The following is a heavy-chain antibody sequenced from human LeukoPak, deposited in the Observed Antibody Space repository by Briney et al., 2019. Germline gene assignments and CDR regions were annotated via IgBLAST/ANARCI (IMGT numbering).Heavy chain of an antibody. CDR1: GGSISSYY. V-gene: IGHV4-59*08. Sequence: SETLSLTCTVSGGSISSYYWSWIRQPPGKGLEWIGYIYYSGSTNYNPSLKSRVTISVDTSKNRFSLKLSSVTAADTAVYYCARAGGVKTAALDLDYWGQGTLVTVSS. D-gene: IGHD6-25*01. CDR2: IYYSGST. CDR3: ARAGGVKTAALDLDY. J-gene: IGHJ4*02.